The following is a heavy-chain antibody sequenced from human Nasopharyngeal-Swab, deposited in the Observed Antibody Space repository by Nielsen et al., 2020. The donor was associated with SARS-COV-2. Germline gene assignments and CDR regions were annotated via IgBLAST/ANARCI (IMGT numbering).Heavy chain of an antibody. CDR1: GFTFNTYS. Sequence: GESLKISCAGSGFTFNTYSMIWVRQVPGEGLEWVSSISGSGSYVYYADSVKGRFTIPKDSAKNSLYLQMKSLRAEDTAVYFCARIAGRGSIYYYYMDVWGTGTTVTVSS. V-gene: IGHV3-21*01. CDR2: ISGSGSYV. J-gene: IGHJ6*03. CDR3: ARIAGRGSIYYYYMDV. D-gene: IGHD1-26*01.